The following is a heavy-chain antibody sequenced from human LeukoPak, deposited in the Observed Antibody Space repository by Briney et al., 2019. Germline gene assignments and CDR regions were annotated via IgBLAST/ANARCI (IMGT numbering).Heavy chain of an antibody. CDR3: ARDGLLWFGELSHNYGMDV. CDR2: IYHSGST. CDR1: GYSISSGYY. Sequence: PSETLSLTCAVSGYSISSGYYWGWIRQPPGKGLEWIGSIYHSGSTYYNPSLKSRVTISVDTSKNQFSLKLSSVTAADTAAYYCARDGLLWFGELSHNYGMDVWGKGTTVTVSS. V-gene: IGHV4-38-2*02. D-gene: IGHD3-10*01. J-gene: IGHJ6*04.